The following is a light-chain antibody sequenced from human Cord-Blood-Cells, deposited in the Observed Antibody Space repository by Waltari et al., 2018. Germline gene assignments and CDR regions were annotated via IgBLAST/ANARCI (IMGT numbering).Light chain of an antibody. Sequence: QSALTQPASVSGSPGQSITISCTGTSSDVGGYNYVSWYQQHPGKAPKLMIYDVINRPSGVSNRFSGSKSGNTASLTISGLQDEDEADYYCSSYTSRSTWVFGGGTKLTVL. J-gene: IGLJ3*02. CDR3: SSYTSRSTWV. V-gene: IGLV2-14*03. CDR2: DVI. CDR1: SSDVGGYNY.